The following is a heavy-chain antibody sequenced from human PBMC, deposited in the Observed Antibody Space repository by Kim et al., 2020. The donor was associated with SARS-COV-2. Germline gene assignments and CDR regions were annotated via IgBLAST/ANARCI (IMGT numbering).Heavy chain of an antibody. CDR1: GYTFASYS. V-gene: IGHV7-4-1*02. D-gene: IGHD3-10*01. Sequence: ASVKVSCKASGYTFASYSINWVRQAPGQGPEWMGWLSTVTGNPTYAQDFVGRFVFSLDTSATTAYLQINSLKAEDSAVYYCVRDQVPPPHLNWLDPWGQG. CDR3: VRDQVPPPHLNWLDP. CDR2: LSTVTGNP. J-gene: IGHJ5*02.